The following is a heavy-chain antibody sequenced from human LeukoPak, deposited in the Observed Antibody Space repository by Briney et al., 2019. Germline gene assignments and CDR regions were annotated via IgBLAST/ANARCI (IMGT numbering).Heavy chain of an antibody. CDR2: IYYSGST. CDR3: ARGPQWLGGYYFDY. Sequence: TSETLSLTCTVSGGSISSSSYYWGWIRQPPGKGLEWIGSIYYSGSTNYNPSLKSRVTISVDTSKNQFSLKLSSVTAADTAVYYCARGPQWLGGYYFDYWGQGTLVTVSS. CDR1: GGSISSSSYY. J-gene: IGHJ4*02. D-gene: IGHD6-19*01. V-gene: IGHV4-39*07.